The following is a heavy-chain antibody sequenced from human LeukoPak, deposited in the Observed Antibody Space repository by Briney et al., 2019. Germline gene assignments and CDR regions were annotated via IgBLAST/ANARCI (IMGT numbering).Heavy chain of an antibody. CDR3: AAEWLTLYYFDF. CDR2: ISSSGGSI. CDR1: GFTFSSYA. V-gene: IGHV3-23*01. J-gene: IGHJ4*02. D-gene: IGHD3-3*01. Sequence: GGSLRLSCAASGFTFSSYAMSWVRQAPGKGLEWVSAISSSGGSIYYADSVKGRFTISRDNSKNTLYLQMNSLRTEDTAVYYCAAEWLTLYYFDFWGQGTLVTVSS.